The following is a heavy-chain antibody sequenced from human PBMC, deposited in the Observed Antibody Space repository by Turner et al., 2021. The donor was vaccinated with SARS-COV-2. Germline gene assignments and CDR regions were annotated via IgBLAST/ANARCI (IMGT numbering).Heavy chain of an antibody. Sequence: MQLQESGPGRVKPSETLSLTCTVSGGSTSSYYWSWIRQPPGKGLEWIVYIHYSGSTNYNPPLKSRVTISVDTSNNQYSLLLSSLTAADTAVYYFSRHGFSCWDGSGIDVWGQGTTVTVSS. CDR1: GGSTSSYY. CDR2: IHYSGST. J-gene: IGHJ6*02. CDR3: SRHGFSCWDGSGIDV. D-gene: IGHD6-19*01. V-gene: IGHV4-59*08.